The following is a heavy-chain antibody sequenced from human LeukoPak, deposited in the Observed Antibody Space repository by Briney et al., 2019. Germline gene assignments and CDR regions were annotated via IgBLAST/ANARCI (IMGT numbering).Heavy chain of an antibody. CDR2: ISRDGGIK. V-gene: IGHV3-48*01. D-gene: IGHD2-15*01. CDR3: VRDNPRCCGVVPANIDDY. J-gene: IGHJ4*02. CDR1: GFIISGDS. Sequence: GGSLRLSCAASGFIISGDSMNWVRQAPGKGLEWIAYISRDGGIKYYADSVRGRFTISRDNAKSSLNLQMHSLRAEDTAVYYCVRDNPRCCGVVPANIDDYWGQGTLVTVSS.